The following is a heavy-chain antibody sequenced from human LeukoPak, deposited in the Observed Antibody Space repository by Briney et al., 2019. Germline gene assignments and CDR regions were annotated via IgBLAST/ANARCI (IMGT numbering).Heavy chain of an antibody. CDR2: IKQDGSEK. V-gene: IGHV3-7*01. CDR1: GFTFSSYW. D-gene: IGHD2-2*01. Sequence: GGSLRLSCAASGFTFSSYWMSWVRQAPGKGLEWVANIKQDGSEKYYVDSVKGRFPISRDNAKNSLYLQMNSLRAEDTAVYYCAREEGEYQLLGNYYYMDVWGKGTTVTVSS. CDR3: AREEGEYQLLGNYYYMDV. J-gene: IGHJ6*03.